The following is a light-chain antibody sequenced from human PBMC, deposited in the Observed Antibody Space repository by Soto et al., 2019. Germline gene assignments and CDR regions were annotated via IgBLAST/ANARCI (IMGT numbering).Light chain of an antibody. CDR1: QSVSSY. CDR3: QQYGSSRTWT. Sequence: EIVLAQSQVPLCLSPAGRATLAGWSSQSVSSYLAWYQQKPGQAPRLLIYGASSRATGIPDRFSGSGSGTDFTLTISRLEPEDDAVYYCQQYGSSRTWTFGQGTKVDI. V-gene: IGKV3-20*01. J-gene: IGKJ1*01. CDR2: GAS.